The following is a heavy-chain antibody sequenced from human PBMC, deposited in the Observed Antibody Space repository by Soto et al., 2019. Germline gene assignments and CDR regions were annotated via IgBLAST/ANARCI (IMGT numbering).Heavy chain of an antibody. D-gene: IGHD2-2*01. J-gene: IGHJ4*02. CDR1: GFTFSSYA. CDR2: ISGSGGST. Sequence: GGSLRLSCAASGFTFSSYAMSWVRQAPGKGLEWVSAISGSGGSTYYAASVKGRFTIARVNSKNTLYLQINSLTAEDTAVYDCAKNNGRHCSITNNYSGYWGQGTLVTVSS. V-gene: IGHV3-23*01. CDR3: AKNNGRHCSITNNYSGY.